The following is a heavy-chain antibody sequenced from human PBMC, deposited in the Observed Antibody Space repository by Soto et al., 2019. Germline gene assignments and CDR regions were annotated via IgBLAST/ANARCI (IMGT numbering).Heavy chain of an antibody. Sequence: QVQLVQSGAEVKKPGSSVKVSCKASGGTFSSYAISWVRQAPGQGLEWMAGIIPIFGTANYAQKFQGRVTITADESTSTAYMELSSLRSEDTAVYYCARVLKGYYDSSGYAFDIWGQGTMVTVSS. V-gene: IGHV1-69*01. J-gene: IGHJ3*02. CDR1: GGTFSSYA. CDR2: IIPIFGTA. CDR3: ARVLKGYYDSSGYAFDI. D-gene: IGHD3-22*01.